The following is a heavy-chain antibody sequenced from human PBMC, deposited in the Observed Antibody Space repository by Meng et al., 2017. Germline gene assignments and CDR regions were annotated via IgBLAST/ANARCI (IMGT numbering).Heavy chain of an antibody. Sequence: VEVVESGGGLVKPGGSLRLSCVASGLRFTDAWMSWVRQAPGKGLEWVGRIKRNRDGGTIDYAARVKGRFTISRDESKNTLYLQMDSLITEDTAVYFCATGAAAADHWGQGTLVTVSS. CDR1: GLRFTDAW. CDR3: ATGAAAADH. V-gene: IGHV3-15*01. CDR2: IKRNRDGGTI. D-gene: IGHD6-13*01. J-gene: IGHJ4*02.